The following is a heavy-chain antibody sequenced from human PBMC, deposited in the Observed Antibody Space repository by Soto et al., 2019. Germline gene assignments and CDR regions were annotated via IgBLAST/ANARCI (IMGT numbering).Heavy chain of an antibody. CDR2: ISYDGSNK. CDR1: GFTFSSYG. J-gene: IGHJ6*02. V-gene: IGHV3-30*18. D-gene: IGHD6-6*01. Sequence: QVQLVESGGGVVQPGRSLRLSCAASGFTFSSYGMHWVRQAPGKGLEWVAVISYDGSNKYYADSVKGRFTISRDNSKNTLYLQRNSLRAEDTAVYYCAKDRIAARPWFLYYYYGMDVWGQGTTVTVSS. CDR3: AKDRIAARPWFLYYYYGMDV.